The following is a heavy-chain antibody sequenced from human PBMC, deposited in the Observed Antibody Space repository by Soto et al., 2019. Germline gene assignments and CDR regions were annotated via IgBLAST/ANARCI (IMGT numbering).Heavy chain of an antibody. Sequence: SETLSLTCTVSGGSISSYYWSWIRQPPGKGLEWIGYIYYSGSTNYNPSLKSRVTISVDKSKNQFSLKLSSVTAADTAVYYCARPLGYDFWSGYYTGGSWFDPWGQGTLVTVSS. CDR1: GGSISSYY. CDR3: ARPLGYDFWSGYYTGGSWFDP. V-gene: IGHV4-59*12. CDR2: IYYSGST. J-gene: IGHJ5*02. D-gene: IGHD3-3*01.